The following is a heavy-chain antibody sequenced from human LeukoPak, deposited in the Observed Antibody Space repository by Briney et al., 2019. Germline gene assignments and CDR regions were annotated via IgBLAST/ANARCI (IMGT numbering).Heavy chain of an antibody. Sequence: SETLSLTCTVSGGSFSSGGYDWSWIRQHPGKGLEWIGYIYYSGSTYYNPSLKSRITISVDTSKNQFSLKLSSVTAADTAVYYCARGFGGSSTSYAYPFGYWGQGTLVTVSS. V-gene: IGHV4-31*03. CDR3: ARGFGGSSTSYAYPFGY. CDR1: GGSFSSGGYD. J-gene: IGHJ4*02. D-gene: IGHD2-2*01. CDR2: IYYSGST.